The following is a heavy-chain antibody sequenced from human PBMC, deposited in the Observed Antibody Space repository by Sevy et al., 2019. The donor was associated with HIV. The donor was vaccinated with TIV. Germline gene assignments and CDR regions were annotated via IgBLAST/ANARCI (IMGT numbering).Heavy chain of an antibody. Sequence: GGSLRLSCAASGFTFSSYAMHWVRQAPGKGLEWVAVISYDGSNKYYADSVKGRFTISRDNAKNTMYLQMNSLRAEDTAVYYCARYFLGYGYSGYGQGPYAFDIWGQGTRVTVSS. CDR2: ISYDGSNK. CDR1: GFTFSSYA. D-gene: IGHD5-12*01. V-gene: IGHV3-30-3*01. J-gene: IGHJ3*02. CDR3: ARYFLGYGYSGYGQGPYAFDI.